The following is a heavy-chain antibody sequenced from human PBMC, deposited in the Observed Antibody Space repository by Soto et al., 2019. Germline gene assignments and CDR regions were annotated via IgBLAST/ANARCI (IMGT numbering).Heavy chain of an antibody. CDR3: ARGLNYNWFDP. V-gene: IGHV1-3*01. Sequence: ASVKVSCKASGYTFTSYAMHWVRQAPGQRLEWMGWINAGNGNTKYSQKFQGRVTITRDTSANTAYMELSSLRSEDTAVYYCARGLNYNWFDPWGQGTLVTVSS. D-gene: IGHD2-21*02. CDR2: INAGNGNT. CDR1: GYTFTSYA. J-gene: IGHJ5*02.